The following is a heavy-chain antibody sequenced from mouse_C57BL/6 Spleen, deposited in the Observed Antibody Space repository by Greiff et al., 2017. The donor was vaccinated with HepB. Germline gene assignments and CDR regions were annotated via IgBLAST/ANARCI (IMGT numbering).Heavy chain of an antibody. CDR2: IDPENGDT. D-gene: IGHD2-4*01. CDR1: GFNIKDDY. V-gene: IGHV14-4*01. CDR3: TTRGFLHDYGFAY. Sequence: EVQLQQSGAELVRPGASVKLSCTASGFNIKDDYMHWVKQRPEQGLEWIGWIDPENGDTEYASKFQGKATITADTSSNTAYLQLSSLTSEDTAVYYWTTRGFLHDYGFAYWGQGTLVTVSA. J-gene: IGHJ3*01.